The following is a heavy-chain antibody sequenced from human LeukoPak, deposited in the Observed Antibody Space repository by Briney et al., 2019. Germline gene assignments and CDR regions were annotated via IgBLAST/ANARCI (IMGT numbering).Heavy chain of an antibody. CDR2: INPNSGGT. V-gene: IGHV1-2*02. J-gene: IGHJ4*02. D-gene: IGHD3-22*01. CDR1: GYTFTGHY. Sequence: ASVKVSCKASGYTFTGHYMHWVRQAPGQGLEWMGWINPNSGGTNYTQKFQGRVTMTGDTSISTAYMELSRLRSDDTAVYYCARAGVIYYDSSGYYFDYWGQGTLVTVSS. CDR3: ARAGVIYYDSSGYYFDY.